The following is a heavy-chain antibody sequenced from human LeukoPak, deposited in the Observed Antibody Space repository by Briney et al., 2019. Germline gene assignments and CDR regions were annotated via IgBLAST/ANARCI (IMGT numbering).Heavy chain of an antibody. D-gene: IGHD3-22*01. CDR3: ARARDYYDSSGYDY. Sequence: SVKVSCKASGGTFSSYTISWVRQAPGQGLEWMGRIIPILGIANYAQKFQGRVTITADKSTSTAYMELSSLRSDDTAVYYCARARDYYDSSGYDYWGQGTLVTVSS. CDR1: GGTFSSYT. V-gene: IGHV1-69*02. J-gene: IGHJ4*02. CDR2: IIPILGIA.